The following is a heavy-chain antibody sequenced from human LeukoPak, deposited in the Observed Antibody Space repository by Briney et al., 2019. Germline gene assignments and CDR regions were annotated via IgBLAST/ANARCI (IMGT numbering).Heavy chain of an antibody. J-gene: IGHJ4*02. CDR3: ARVVVAATTVDY. V-gene: IGHV3-30-3*01. CDR2: ISYDGSNK. D-gene: IGHD2-15*01. Sequence: FISYDGSNKYYADSVKGRFTTSRDNSKNTLYLQMNSLRAEDTAVYYCARVVVAATTVDYWGQGTLVTVSS.